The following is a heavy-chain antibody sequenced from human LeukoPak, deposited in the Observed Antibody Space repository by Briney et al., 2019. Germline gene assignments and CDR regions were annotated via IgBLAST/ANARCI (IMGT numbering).Heavy chain of an antibody. CDR1: AGSISSYY. Sequence: PSETLSLTCTVSAGSISSYYWSWIRQPAGKGLEWIGRIYPSGSTNYNPSLKSRVTMSVDTSKNQFSLKLSSVTAADTAVYYCARTSSNSWSYGMDVWGQGTTVTVSS. J-gene: IGHJ6*02. CDR3: ARTSSNSWSYGMDV. CDR2: IYPSGST. V-gene: IGHV4-4*07. D-gene: IGHD6-13*01.